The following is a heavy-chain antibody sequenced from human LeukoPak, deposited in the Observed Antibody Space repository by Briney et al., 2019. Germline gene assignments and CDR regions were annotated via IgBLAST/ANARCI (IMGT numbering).Heavy chain of an antibody. CDR1: GGTFSSYA. D-gene: IGHD2-2*01. J-gene: IGHJ6*04. CDR2: IIPIFGTA. CDR3: ARDTVVPAAPGYFDYYGMDV. Sequence: SVKVSCKASGGTFSSYAISWVRQAPGQGLEWMGGIIPIFGTANYAQKFQGKVTITPDKSTSTAYMELNSLRSEATAVYYCARDTVVPAAPGYFDYYGMDVWGKGTTVSVSS. V-gene: IGHV1-69*06.